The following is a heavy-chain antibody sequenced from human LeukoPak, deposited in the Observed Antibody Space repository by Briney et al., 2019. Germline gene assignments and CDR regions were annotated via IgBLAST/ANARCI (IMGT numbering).Heavy chain of an antibody. D-gene: IGHD1-14*01. Sequence: ASVKVSCKASGYTFTSYDINWVRQATGQGLEWMGWMNPNSGNTGYAQKFQGRVTMTRTTSINTAYMELSSLRSDDTAVYYCARTTDKDAFDIWGQGTMVTVSS. CDR2: MNPNSGNT. J-gene: IGHJ3*02. V-gene: IGHV1-8*01. CDR3: ARTTDKDAFDI. CDR1: GYTFTSYD.